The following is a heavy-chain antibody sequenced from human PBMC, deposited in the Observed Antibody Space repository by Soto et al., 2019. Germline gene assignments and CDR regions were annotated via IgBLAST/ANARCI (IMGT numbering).Heavy chain of an antibody. CDR3: ARHYGSGSYGLHDYYYYGMDV. CDR1: GGSISSYY. CDR2: IYYSGST. D-gene: IGHD3-10*01. J-gene: IGHJ6*02. V-gene: IGHV4-59*01. Sequence: TSETLSLTCTVSGGSISSYYWSWIRQPPGKGLEWIGYIYYSGSTNYNPYLKSRVTISVDTSKNQFSLKLSSVTAADTAVYYCARHYGSGSYGLHDYYYYGMDVWGQGTTVTVS.